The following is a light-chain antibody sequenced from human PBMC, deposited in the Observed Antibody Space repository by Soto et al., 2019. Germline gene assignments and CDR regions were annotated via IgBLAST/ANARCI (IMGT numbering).Light chain of an antibody. CDR1: QSVRSK. CDR3: QQYNNWPPLT. CDR2: DAS. J-gene: IGKJ5*01. V-gene: IGKV3-15*01. Sequence: DIVMTQSPATLSVSPGERVTLSCRASQSVRSKLAWYQQKPGQAPRLLIYDASTRSTGIPARFSGSGSGTEFTLTIISLLSEDFAVYYCQQYNNWPPLTFGQGTRLEIK.